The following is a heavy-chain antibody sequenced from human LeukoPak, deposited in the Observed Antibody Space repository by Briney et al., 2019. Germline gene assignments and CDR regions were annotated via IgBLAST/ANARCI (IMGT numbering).Heavy chain of an antibody. D-gene: IGHD6-19*01. CDR3: AREQNNGWSYFDS. Sequence: PGGSLRLSCAASGFTFSSSWMHWVRQAPGKGLVWVSRINSDGSITIYADSVKGRFTISRDNAKNTLYLQMNSLRAEDTAVYYCAREQNNGWSYFDSWGQGTLVTVSS. J-gene: IGHJ4*02. CDR1: GFTFSSSW. CDR2: INSDGSIT. V-gene: IGHV3-74*01.